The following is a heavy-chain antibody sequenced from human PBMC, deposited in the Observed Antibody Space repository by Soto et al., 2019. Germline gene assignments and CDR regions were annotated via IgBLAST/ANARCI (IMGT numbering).Heavy chain of an antibody. Sequence: GESLKISCKGSGYSFTSYWISWVRQMPGKGLEWMGRIDPSDSYTNYSPSFQGHVTISADKSISTAYLQWSSLKASDTAMYYCVGIAAAGQGQYNWFDPWGQGTLVTVSS. CDR2: IDPSDSYT. J-gene: IGHJ5*02. CDR1: GYSFTSYW. V-gene: IGHV5-10-1*01. D-gene: IGHD6-13*01. CDR3: VGIAAAGQGQYNWFDP.